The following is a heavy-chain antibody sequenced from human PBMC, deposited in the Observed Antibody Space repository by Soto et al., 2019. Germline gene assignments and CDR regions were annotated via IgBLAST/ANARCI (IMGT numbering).Heavy chain of an antibody. J-gene: IGHJ4*02. Sequence: GGSLRLSCAASGFTFSSYGMHWVRQAPGKGLEWVAVISYDGSNKYYADSVKGRFTISRDNSKNTLYLQMNSLRAEDTAVYYCAKDTERKYISSGYGYFDYWGQGTLVTVSS. D-gene: IGHD3-22*01. CDR1: GFTFSSYG. CDR2: ISYDGSNK. CDR3: AKDTERKYISSGYGYFDY. V-gene: IGHV3-30*18.